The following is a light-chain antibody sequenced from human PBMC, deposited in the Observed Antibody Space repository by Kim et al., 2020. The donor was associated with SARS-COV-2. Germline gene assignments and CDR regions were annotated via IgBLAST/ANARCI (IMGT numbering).Light chain of an antibody. CDR1: QIVSSSY. CDR3: QQYGSSPRT. Sequence: SPVESATLYCSAIQIVSSSYLAWYQQKPGQAPRLLLYRASSRATGIPDRFSGSGSVTDFTLTISRLEPDDIAVYYCQQYGSSPRTFGQGTKVDIK. V-gene: IGKV3-20*01. CDR2: RAS. J-gene: IGKJ1*01.